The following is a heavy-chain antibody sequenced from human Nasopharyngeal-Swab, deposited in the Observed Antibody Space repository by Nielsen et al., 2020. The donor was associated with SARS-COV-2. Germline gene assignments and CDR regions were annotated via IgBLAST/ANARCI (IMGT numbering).Heavy chain of an antibody. V-gene: IGHV3-23*01. Sequence: GGSLRLSCAASGFTFNIYAMAWVRRAPGRGLEWVSAISASGGSTYYRNSVKGRFSISRDNSKNTLFLQMNSLTVDDTALYSCAKDDVVRGDAFDFWGQGTMVTVSS. CDR1: GFTFNIYA. J-gene: IGHJ3*01. D-gene: IGHD3-10*01. CDR3: AKDDVVRGDAFDF. CDR2: ISASGGST.